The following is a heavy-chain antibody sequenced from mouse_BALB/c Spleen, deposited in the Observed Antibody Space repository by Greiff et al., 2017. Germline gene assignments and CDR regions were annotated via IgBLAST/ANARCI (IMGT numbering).Heavy chain of an antibody. D-gene: IGHD2-1*01. CDR1: GYTFTSYW. V-gene: IGHV1-5*01. CDR3: TRHGNYLMDY. CDR2: IYPGNSDT. Sequence: EVQLQQSGAELARPGASVKLSCKASGYTFTSYWMHWVKQRPGQGLEWIGAIYPGNSDTSYNQKFKGKAKLTAVTSTSTAYMELSSLTNEDSAVYYCTRHGNYLMDYWGQGTSVTVSS. J-gene: IGHJ4*01.